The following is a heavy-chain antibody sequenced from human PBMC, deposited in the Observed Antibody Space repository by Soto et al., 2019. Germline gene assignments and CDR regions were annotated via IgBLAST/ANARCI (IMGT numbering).Heavy chain of an antibody. CDR1: GGPISSGVYY. V-gene: IGHV4-30-4*01. CDR3: ARMTVTNDY. J-gene: IGHJ4*02. Sequence: QVQLQESAPGLGKPSQTLPLTCTVPGGPISSGVYYWSWFRHPPGKGLEWIGYIFYSGSTYYNPSLKSRVTISVDTSKNQFSLKLSSVTAADTAVYYCARMTVTNDYWGQGTLVTVSS. D-gene: IGHD4-17*01. CDR2: IFYSGST.